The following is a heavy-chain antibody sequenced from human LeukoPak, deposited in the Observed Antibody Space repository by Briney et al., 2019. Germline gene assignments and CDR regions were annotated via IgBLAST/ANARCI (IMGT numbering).Heavy chain of an antibody. CDR3: ARPRGCGSARCNNFDY. D-gene: IGHD2-2*01. V-gene: IGHV3-7*01. CDR2: MNEYGSEI. J-gene: IGHJ4*02. Sequence: GGSLRLSCAVSGFTFSGFSMSWVRQAPGKGLEWVAKMNEYGSEIFYVDSVKGRFTISRDNSKNSLYLQMDNLRAEDTAVYYCARPRGCGSARCNNFDYWGQGTLVTVSS. CDR1: GFTFSGFS.